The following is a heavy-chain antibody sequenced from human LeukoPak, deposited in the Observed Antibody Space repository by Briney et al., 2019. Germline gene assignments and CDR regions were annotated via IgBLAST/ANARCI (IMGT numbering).Heavy chain of an antibody. CDR1: GGSISSSSYS. V-gene: IGHV4-30-4*07. J-gene: IGHJ3*02. CDR3: ARVERYESILDAFDI. Sequence: SENPSLTCAVYGGSISSSSYSWSWIRQPPGKGLEWIGYIYYSGKTYYNPSLKSRLTISVDTSKNQFSLKLSSVTAADTAVYYCARVERYESILDAFDIWGRGTMVTVSS. CDR2: IYYSGKT. D-gene: IGHD2-21*01.